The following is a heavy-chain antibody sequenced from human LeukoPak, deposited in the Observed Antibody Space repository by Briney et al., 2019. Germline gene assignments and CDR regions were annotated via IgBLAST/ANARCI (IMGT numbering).Heavy chain of an antibody. CDR2: IIPIFGTA. CDR3: ARNVGDSYYDFWSGYPLDY. V-gene: IGHV1-69*13. D-gene: IGHD3-3*01. J-gene: IGHJ4*02. CDR1: GGTFSSYA. Sequence: SVKVSCKASGGTFSSYAISWVRQAPGQGLEWMGGIIPIFGTANYAQKFQGRVTITADESTSTAYMELSSLRSEDTAVYYCARNVGDSYYDFWSGYPLDYWGQGTLVTVSS.